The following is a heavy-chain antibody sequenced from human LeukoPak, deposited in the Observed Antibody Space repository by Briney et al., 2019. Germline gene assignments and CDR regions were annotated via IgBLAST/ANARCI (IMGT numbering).Heavy chain of an antibody. D-gene: IGHD3-3*01. CDR1: GFIFSNFW. CDR2: IKTDGTAT. Sequence: PGGSLRLSCAPSGFIFSNFWMYWVRQAPGKGLESVASIKTDGTATFYVDSVKGRFTISRDNAKNSLYLQMNGLRAGDTAVYYCARDGEGGFTADYWGQGTLVTVSS. V-gene: IGHV3-7*03. CDR3: ARDGEGGFTADY. J-gene: IGHJ4*02.